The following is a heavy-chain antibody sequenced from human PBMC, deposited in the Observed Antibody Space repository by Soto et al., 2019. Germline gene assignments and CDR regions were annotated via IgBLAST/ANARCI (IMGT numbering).Heavy chain of an antibody. J-gene: IGHJ5*02. CDR3: AKWDGYGDH. D-gene: IGHD5-18*01. V-gene: IGHV3-23*01. CDR1: GFSFSSYS. CDR2: ISIGGDKT. Sequence: EVQLLESGGDLVQPGGSLRLSCAASGFSFSSYSFTWVHQAPGKGLEWVAGISIGGDKTWHADSVKGRFTISRDNSKNTVYLQMKSLRVDDTAVYYCAKWDGYGDHWGQGTLVTVSS.